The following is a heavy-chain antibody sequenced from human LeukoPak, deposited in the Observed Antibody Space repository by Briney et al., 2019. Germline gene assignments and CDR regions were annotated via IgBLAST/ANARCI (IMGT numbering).Heavy chain of an antibody. CDR1: GFTFSSYA. J-gene: IGHJ4*02. D-gene: IGHD2-15*01. Sequence: SGGSLRLSCAASGFTFSSYAMSWVRQAPGKGLEWVSYISSSGSTIYYADSVKGRSTISRDNAKNSLYLQMNSLRAEDTAVYYCARDYRFEGDCSGGSCYGYWGQGTLVTVSS. V-gene: IGHV3-48*04. CDR3: ARDYRFEGDCSGGSCYGY. CDR2: ISSSGSTI.